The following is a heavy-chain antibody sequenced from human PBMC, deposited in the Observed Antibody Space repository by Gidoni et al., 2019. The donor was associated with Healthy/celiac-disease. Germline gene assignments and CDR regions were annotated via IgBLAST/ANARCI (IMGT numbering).Heavy chain of an antibody. J-gene: IGHJ4*02. Sequence: EVQLVESGGGLVKPGGSFRLSCAASALPFSNAWMCWVRQAPGKGREWVGPSKSKTDVGTTDYAAHVKGRFTISRDDTKNTLYLQINILKTEDTAVYYCTTEFGTYYDFCGDAGYWGQGTLVTVSS. D-gene: IGHD3-3*01. CDR3: TTEFGTYYDFCGDAGY. V-gene: IGHV3-15*01. CDR1: ALPFSNAW. CDR2: SKSKTDVGTT.